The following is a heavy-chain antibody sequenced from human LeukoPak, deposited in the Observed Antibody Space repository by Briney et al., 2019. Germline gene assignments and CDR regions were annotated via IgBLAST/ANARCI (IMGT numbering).Heavy chain of an antibody. V-gene: IGHV4-39*01. CDR2: IYYSGST. J-gene: IGHJ4*02. Sequence: SETLSLTCTVSGGSISSSSYFWGWIRQPPGKGLERIGSIYYSGSTFYNPSLKSRVTISVDTSKNQFSLKLSSVTAADTAVYYCARLDRLGYSSGWTFDYWGQGTLVTVSS. D-gene: IGHD6-19*01. CDR3: ARLDRLGYSSGWTFDY. CDR1: GGSISSSSYF.